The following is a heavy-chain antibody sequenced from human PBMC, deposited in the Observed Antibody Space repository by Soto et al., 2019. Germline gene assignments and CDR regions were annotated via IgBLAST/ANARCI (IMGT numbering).Heavy chain of an antibody. CDR1: GFKFSDAW. Sequence: GGSLRLSCAASGFKFSDAWMSWVRQAPGKGPEWVGRIKSRGSGGTTDYAAPVKGRFTISRDDSQNTLFLQMNSLKTEDTAVYYCSWSRSINYYFDPWGQGTLVTVSS. D-gene: IGHD3-3*01. V-gene: IGHV3-15*01. CDR2: IKSRGSGGTT. CDR3: SWSRSINYYFDP. J-gene: IGHJ4*02.